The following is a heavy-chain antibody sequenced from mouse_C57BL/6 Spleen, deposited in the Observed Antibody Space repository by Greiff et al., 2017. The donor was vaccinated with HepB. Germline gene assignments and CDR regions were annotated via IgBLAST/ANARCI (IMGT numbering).Heavy chain of an antibody. CDR2: INYDGSST. V-gene: IGHV5-16*01. CDR3: ARDGPGYFDV. CDR1: GFTFSDYY. J-gene: IGHJ1*03. Sequence: EVRLVESEGGLVQPGSSMKLSCTASGFTFSDYYMAWVRQVPEKGLEWVANINYDGSSTYYLDTLKSRFIISRDNAKNILYLQMSSLKSEDTATYYCARDGPGYFDVWGTGTTVTVSS.